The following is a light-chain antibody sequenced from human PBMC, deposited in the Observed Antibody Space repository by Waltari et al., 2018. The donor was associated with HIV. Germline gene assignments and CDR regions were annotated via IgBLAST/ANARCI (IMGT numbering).Light chain of an antibody. CDR2: EVS. CDR1: SSDAGCYNY. CDR3: SSYAGSNNLV. Sequence: QSALTQPPSPSASPGQSVTISCTGTSSDAGCYNYVSWYQQHPGKAPQLMIYEVSKRPSGVPDRFSGSKSGNTASLTVSGLQAEDEADYYCSSYAGSNNLVFGGGTKLTVL. V-gene: IGLV2-8*01. J-gene: IGLJ2*01.